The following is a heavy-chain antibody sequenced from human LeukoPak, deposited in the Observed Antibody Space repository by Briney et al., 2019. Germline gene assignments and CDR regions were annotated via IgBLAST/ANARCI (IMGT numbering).Heavy chain of an antibody. CDR3: AKDGVRVTFLSPRDYIWGSYRLGYFDY. J-gene: IGHJ4*02. V-gene: IGHV3-23*01. CDR1: GFTFSSYA. Sequence: GGSLRLSCAASGFTFSSYAMSWVRQAPGKGLEWVSAISGSGGSTYYADSVKGRFTISGDNSKNTLYLQMNSLRAEDTAVYYCAKDGVRVTFLSPRDYIWGSYRLGYFDYWGQGILVTVSS. D-gene: IGHD3-16*02. CDR2: ISGSGGST.